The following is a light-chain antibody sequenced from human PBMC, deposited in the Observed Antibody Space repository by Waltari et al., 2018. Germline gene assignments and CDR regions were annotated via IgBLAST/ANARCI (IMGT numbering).Light chain of an antibody. J-gene: IGKJ4*01. CDR1: QSVSINY. V-gene: IGKV3-20*01. Sequence: CRASQSVSINYLGWYQQKPGQPPRLLIYGASSRATGIPDRFSGSGSGTDFTLTISRLEPEDFAVYYCQQYGSSPLTFGGGTKVEIK. CDR3: QQYGSSPLT. CDR2: GAS.